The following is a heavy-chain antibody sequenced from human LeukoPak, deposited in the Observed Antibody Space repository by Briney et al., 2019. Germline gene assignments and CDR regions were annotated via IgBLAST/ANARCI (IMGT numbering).Heavy chain of an antibody. D-gene: IGHD6-13*01. CDR3: ARGPSPIWYSSSWGHFQH. CDR2: INHSGST. J-gene: IGHJ1*01. V-gene: IGHV4-34*01. Sequence: ASETLSLTCAVYGGSFSGYYWSWIRQPPGKGLEWIGEINHSGSTNYNPSLKSRVTISVDTSKNQFSLKLSSVTAADTAVYYCARGPSPIWYSSSWGHFQHWGQGTLVTVSS. CDR1: GGSFSGYY.